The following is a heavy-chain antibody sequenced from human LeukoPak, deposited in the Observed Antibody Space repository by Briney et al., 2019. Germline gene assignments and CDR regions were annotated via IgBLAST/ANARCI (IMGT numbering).Heavy chain of an antibody. V-gene: IGHV1-69*01. D-gene: IGHD6-13*01. CDR1: GGTFSSYA. J-gene: IGHJ5*02. CDR3: ARGGLAAAGLFVT. Sequence: ASVKVSCKASGGTFSSYAISWVRQAPGQGLEWMGGIIPIFGTANYAQKFQGRVTITADESTSTAYMELSSLRSDDTAVYYCARGGLAAAGLFVTWGQGTLVTVSS. CDR2: IIPIFGTA.